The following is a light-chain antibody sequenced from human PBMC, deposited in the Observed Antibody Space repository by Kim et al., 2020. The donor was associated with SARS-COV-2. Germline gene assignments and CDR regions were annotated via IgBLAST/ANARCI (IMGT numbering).Light chain of an antibody. Sequence: SIVTSGTRSRNEIHACRYVSWYQQHPGKGPRVVIYDDTKRASGVSDRFSGSKSGNTASLTISGLQAEDEADYYCTSYTSRSHWVFGGGTKLTVL. CDR3: TSYTSRSHWV. V-gene: IGLV2-14*03. J-gene: IGLJ3*02. CDR1: RNEIHACRY. CDR2: DDT.